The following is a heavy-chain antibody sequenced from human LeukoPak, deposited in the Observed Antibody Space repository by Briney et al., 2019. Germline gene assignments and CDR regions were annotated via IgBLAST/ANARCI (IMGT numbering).Heavy chain of an antibody. D-gene: IGHD3-22*01. V-gene: IGHV4-31*03. CDR3: ARAVIWVYFDY. J-gene: IGHJ4*02. Sequence: SETLSLTCTVSGGSISSGGYYWSWIRQHPGKGLEWIGSIFYSGSTYYNPSLKSRVTISVDTSKNQFSLKLSSVTAADTAVYCCARAVIWVYFDYWGQGTLVTVSS. CDR2: IFYSGST. CDR1: GGSISSGGYY.